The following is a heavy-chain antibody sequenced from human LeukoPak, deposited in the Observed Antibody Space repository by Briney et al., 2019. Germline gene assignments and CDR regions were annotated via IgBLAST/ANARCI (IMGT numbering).Heavy chain of an antibody. CDR3: ARDSGTIAAAGTGDFDY. D-gene: IGHD6-13*01. CDR2: INAGNGNT. Sequence: ASVKVSCKASGYTFTSYAMHWVRQAPGQRLEWVGWINAGNGNTKYSQKFQGRVTITRDTSASTAYMELSSLRSEDTAVYYCARDSGTIAAAGTGDFDYWGQGTLVTVSS. V-gene: IGHV1-3*01. CDR1: GYTFTSYA. J-gene: IGHJ4*02.